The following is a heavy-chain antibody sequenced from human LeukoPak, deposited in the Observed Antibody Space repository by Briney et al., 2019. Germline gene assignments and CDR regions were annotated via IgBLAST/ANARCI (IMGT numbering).Heavy chain of an antibody. CDR3: ARGRGGSSWLGNYYYYYFMDV. CDR1: GGSFSGYY. CDR2: INHSGST. D-gene: IGHD6-13*01. J-gene: IGHJ6*03. V-gene: IGHV4-34*01. Sequence: PSETLSLTCAVYGGSFSGYYWSWIRQPPGKGLEWIGEINHSGSTNYNPSLKSRVTISVDTSKNQFSLKLSSVTAADTAVYYCARGRGGSSWLGNYYYYYFMDVWGKGTTVTVSS.